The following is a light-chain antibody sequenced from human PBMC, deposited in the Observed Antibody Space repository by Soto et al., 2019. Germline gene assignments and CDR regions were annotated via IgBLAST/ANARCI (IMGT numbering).Light chain of an antibody. CDR3: QQYETYSYT. J-gene: IGKJ2*01. V-gene: IGKV1-5*03. Sequence: DIQMTQSPSTLSASVGDRVTITCRASQSIGTWLAWYQQKPGKAPKLLIYKASSLESGVPSRFSGSGPGTEFTVTISSLQPDDFATYYCQQYETYSYTFGQGTKLEIK. CDR1: QSIGTW. CDR2: KAS.